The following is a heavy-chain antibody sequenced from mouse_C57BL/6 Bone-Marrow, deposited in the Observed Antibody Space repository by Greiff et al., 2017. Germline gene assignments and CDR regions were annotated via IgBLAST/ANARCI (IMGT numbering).Heavy chain of an antibody. J-gene: IGHJ1*03. CDR2: IYPGSGNT. CDR1: GYTFTDYY. CDR3: ARVGFDWYFEV. Sequence: VQLMESGAELVRPGASVKLSCKASGYTFTDYYITWVKQRPGQGIEWIARIYPGSGNTYYNEKFKGKATLTAEKSSSTAYMQLSSLTSEDSAVYCCARVGFDWYFEVWGTGTTVTVSS. V-gene: IGHV1-76*01.